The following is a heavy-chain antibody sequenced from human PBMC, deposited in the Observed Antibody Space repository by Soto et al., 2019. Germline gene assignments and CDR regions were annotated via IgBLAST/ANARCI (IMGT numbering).Heavy chain of an antibody. J-gene: IGHJ3*02. CDR2: IYPRDSDT. CDR1: GFSFTSYW. D-gene: IGHD3-3*01. CDR3: ARTGVADAFGI. V-gene: IGHV5-51*01. Sequence: ESLKISCKGSGFSFTSYWIGWVRQMPGKGLECMGIIYPRDSDTRYNPPFQGQVTISVDKSIDTAYLQWSSLKTSDTAMYYCARTGVADAFGIWGQGTMVTVSS.